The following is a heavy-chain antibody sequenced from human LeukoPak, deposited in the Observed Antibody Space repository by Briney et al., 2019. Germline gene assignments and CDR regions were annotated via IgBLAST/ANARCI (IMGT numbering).Heavy chain of an antibody. J-gene: IGHJ6*02. CDR3: ARSHYYDSSDFYYYYGLDV. D-gene: IGHD3-22*01. Sequence: GGSLRLSCAASGFTLSSYWMHWVRQGPGKGPVWVSRVNSDGSSIRYADSVKGRFTISRDNAKNTLSLQMNSLRAEDTAVYYCARSHYYDSSDFYYYYGLDVWGQGTTVTVSS. CDR1: GFTLSSYW. V-gene: IGHV3-74*01. CDR2: VNSDGSSI.